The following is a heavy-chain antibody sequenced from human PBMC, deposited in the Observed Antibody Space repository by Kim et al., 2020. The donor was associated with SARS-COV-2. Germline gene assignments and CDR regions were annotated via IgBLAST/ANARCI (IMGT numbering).Heavy chain of an antibody. V-gene: IGHV3-30*07. Sequence: VKGRFTITRKNSKNTRYLQMNSLRAEDTAVYYCARPFRLWGSGSPEYFQHWGQGTLVTVSS. CDR3: ARPFRLWGSGSPEYFQH. D-gene: IGHD3-10*01. J-gene: IGHJ1*01.